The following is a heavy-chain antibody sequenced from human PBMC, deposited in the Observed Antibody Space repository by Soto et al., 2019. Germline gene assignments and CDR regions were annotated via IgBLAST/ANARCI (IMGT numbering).Heavy chain of an antibody. D-gene: IGHD3-10*01. J-gene: IGHJ6*02. Sequence: QTGGSLRLSCAASGFTFDDYAMHWVRQAPGKGLEWVSGISWNSGSIGYADSVKGRFTISRDNAKNSLYLQMNSLRAEDTALYYCAKDISYYGSGSSGMDVWGQGTTVTVSS. CDR2: ISWNSGSI. CDR3: AKDISYYGSGSSGMDV. V-gene: IGHV3-9*01. CDR1: GFTFDDYA.